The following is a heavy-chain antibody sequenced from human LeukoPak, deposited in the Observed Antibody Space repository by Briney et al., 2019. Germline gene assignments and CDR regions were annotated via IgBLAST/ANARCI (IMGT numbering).Heavy chain of an antibody. CDR3: ARDLEAVAGLFDY. D-gene: IGHD6-19*01. CDR1: GFTFSSYG. CDR2: ISSSSSYI. Sequence: GGSLRLSCAASGFTFSSYGMSWVRQAPGKGLEWVSSISSSSSYIYYADSVKGRFTISRDNAKNSLYLQMNSLRAEDTAVYYCARDLEAVAGLFDYWGQGTLVTVSS. V-gene: IGHV3-21*01. J-gene: IGHJ4*02.